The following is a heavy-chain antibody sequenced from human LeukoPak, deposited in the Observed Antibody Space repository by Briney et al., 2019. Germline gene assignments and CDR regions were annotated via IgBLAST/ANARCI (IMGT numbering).Heavy chain of an antibody. D-gene: IGHD1-1*01. CDR1: GLTFSGYW. J-gene: IGHJ4*02. Sequence: GGSLRLSCAASGLTFSGYWMLWVRQAPGKGPVWVSRIDNDGSSTTYADSVKGRFTISRDNAKNTLYLQMSSLRGEDTAVYYCARAAYMSSPDYWGQGTLVTVSS. CDR2: IDNDGSST. V-gene: IGHV3-74*01. CDR3: ARAAYMSSPDY.